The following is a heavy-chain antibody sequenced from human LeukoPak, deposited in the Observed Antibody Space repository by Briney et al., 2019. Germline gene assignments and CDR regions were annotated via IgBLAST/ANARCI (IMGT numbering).Heavy chain of an antibody. CDR2: IYYSGST. CDR3: ARDGRDYYDSSGLGWFDP. D-gene: IGHD3-22*01. J-gene: IGHJ5*02. CDR1: GGSISSSSYY. Sequence: SETLSLTCTVSGGSISSSSYYWGWIRQPPGKGLEWIGSIYYSGSTYYNPSLKSRVTISVDTSKNQFSLKLSSVTAADTAVYYCARDGRDYYDSSGLGWFDPWGQGTLVTVSS. V-gene: IGHV4-39*07.